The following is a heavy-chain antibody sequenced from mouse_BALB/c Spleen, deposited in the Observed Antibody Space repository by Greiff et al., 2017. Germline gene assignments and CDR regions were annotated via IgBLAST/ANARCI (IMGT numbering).Heavy chain of an antibody. D-gene: IGHD2-4*01. CDR3: ARGYYEYFYAMDY. V-gene: IGHV1-82*01. J-gene: IGHJ4*01. CDR2: IYPGDGDT. CDR1: GYAFSSSW. Sequence: VQLQQSGPELVKPGASVKISCKASGYAFSSSWMNWVKQRPGQGLEWIGRIYPGDGDTNYNGKFKGKATLTADKSSSTAYMQLSSLTSVDSAVYFCARGYYEYFYAMDYWGQGTSVTVSS.